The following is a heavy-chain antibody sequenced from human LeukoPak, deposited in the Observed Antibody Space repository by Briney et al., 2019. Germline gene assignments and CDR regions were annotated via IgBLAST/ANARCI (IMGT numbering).Heavy chain of an antibody. V-gene: IGHV3-30*18. CDR1: GFTFSSYG. Sequence: GGSLRLSCAASGFTFSSYGMHWVRQAPGKGLEWVAGISYDGSNKYYADSVKGRFTISRDNSKNTLYLQMNSLRAEDTAVYYCAKDVNYGDYNWFDPWGQGTLVTVSS. D-gene: IGHD4-17*01. CDR2: ISYDGSNK. J-gene: IGHJ5*02. CDR3: AKDVNYGDYNWFDP.